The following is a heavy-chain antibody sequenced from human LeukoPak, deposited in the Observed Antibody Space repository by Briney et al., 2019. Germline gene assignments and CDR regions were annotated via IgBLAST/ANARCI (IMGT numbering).Heavy chain of an antibody. Sequence: ASVKVSCKASGGTFSSYAMHWVRQAPGQRLEWMGWINAGNGNTKYSQKFQGRVTITRDTSASTAYMELSSLRSEDTAVYYCARDAAAIMWFDPWGQGTLVTVSS. D-gene: IGHD2-2*01. CDR1: GGTFSSYA. V-gene: IGHV1-3*01. CDR2: INAGNGNT. CDR3: ARDAAAIMWFDP. J-gene: IGHJ5*02.